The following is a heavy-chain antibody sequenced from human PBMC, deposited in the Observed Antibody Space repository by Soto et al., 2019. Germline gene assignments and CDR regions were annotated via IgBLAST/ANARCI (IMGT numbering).Heavy chain of an antibody. Sequence: GGSLRLSCAASEFTFSNYAMNWVRQAPGKGLEWVSYISHKSSAIYHADSVKGRFTISRDNAKNSLYLQMNSLRDEDTAVYYCARDPYSSTIVTIMDYRGQGTLVTVSS. J-gene: IGHJ4*02. CDR1: EFTFSNYA. V-gene: IGHV3-48*02. CDR2: ISHKSSAI. CDR3: ARDPYSSTIVTIMDY. D-gene: IGHD4-17*01.